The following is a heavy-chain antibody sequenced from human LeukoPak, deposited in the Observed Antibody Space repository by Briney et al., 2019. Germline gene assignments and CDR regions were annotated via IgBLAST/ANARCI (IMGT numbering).Heavy chain of an antibody. V-gene: IGHV1-18*01. D-gene: IGHD5-18*01. Sequence: ASLKLSCKASGYTFTSYGISWVRQAPGQGLEWMGWISAYNGNTNYAQKLQGRVTMTTDTSTSTAYMELRSLRSDDTAVYYCARVVQLWPRPYNWFDPWGQGTLVTVSS. J-gene: IGHJ5*02. CDR3: ARVVQLWPRPYNWFDP. CDR1: GYTFTSYG. CDR2: ISAYNGNT.